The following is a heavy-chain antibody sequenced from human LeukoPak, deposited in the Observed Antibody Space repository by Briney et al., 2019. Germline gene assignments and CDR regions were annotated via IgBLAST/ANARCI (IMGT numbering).Heavy chain of an antibody. J-gene: IGHJ4*02. CDR3: ARADIRSGYYPAYFDY. CDR2: IYHSGST. Sequence: PSETLSLTCAVSGRSISSGGYSWSWIRQPPGKGLEWIGYIYHSGSTYYNPSLKSRVTISVDRSKNQFSLKLSSVTAADTAVYYCARADIRSGYYPAYFDYWGQGTLVTVSS. D-gene: IGHD3-22*01. CDR1: GRSISSGGYS. V-gene: IGHV4-30-2*01.